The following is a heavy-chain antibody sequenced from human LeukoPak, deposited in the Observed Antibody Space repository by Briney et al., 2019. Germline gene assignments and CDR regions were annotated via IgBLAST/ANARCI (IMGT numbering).Heavy chain of an antibody. CDR3: ARRSLKKTTFDY. V-gene: IGHV1-8*01. CDR2: MNPNSGNT. J-gene: IGHJ4*02. CDR1: GYTFTSHD. D-gene: IGHD1-1*01. Sequence: ASVKVSCKASGYTFTSHDINWVRQATGQGLEWMGWMNPNSGNTGYAQKFQGRVTMTRNTSISTAYMELSSLRSEDTAVYYCARRSLKKTTFDYWGQGTLVTVSS.